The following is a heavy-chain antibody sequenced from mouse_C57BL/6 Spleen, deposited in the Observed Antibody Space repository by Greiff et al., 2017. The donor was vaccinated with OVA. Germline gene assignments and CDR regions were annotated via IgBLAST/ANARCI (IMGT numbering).Heavy chain of an antibody. CDR3: TRPSIQLRLPFAD. J-gene: IGHJ3*01. D-gene: IGHD3-2*02. Sequence: VQLQQSGAELVRPGASVTLSCKASGYTFTDYEMHWVKQTPVHGLEWIGAIDPETGGTAYNQKFKGKAILTADKSSSTAYMELRSLTSEDSAVYYCTRPSIQLRLPFADWGQGTLVTVSA. CDR2: IDPETGGT. CDR1: GYTFTDYE. V-gene: IGHV1-15*01.